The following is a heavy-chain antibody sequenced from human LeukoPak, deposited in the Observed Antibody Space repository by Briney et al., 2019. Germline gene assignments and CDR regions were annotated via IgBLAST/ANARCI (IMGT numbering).Heavy chain of an antibody. D-gene: IGHD2-2*01. J-gene: IGHJ4*02. CDR2: INPNSGGT. CDR3: ARDTVVVPADFDY. CDR1: GYTFTGYY. V-gene: IGHV1-2*02. Sequence: ASVKVSCKASGYTFTGYYMHWVRQAPGQGLEWMGWINPNSGGTNYAQKFQGRVTMTRDTSISTAYMELSRLRSDDTAVYYCARDTVVVPADFDYWGQGTLVTVSS.